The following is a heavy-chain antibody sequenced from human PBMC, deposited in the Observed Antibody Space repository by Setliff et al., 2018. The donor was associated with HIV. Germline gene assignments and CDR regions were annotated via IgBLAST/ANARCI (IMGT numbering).Heavy chain of an antibody. CDR3: ARSSTAGFDY. J-gene: IGHJ4*01. CDR2: ISFSDT. CDR1: GGSVMSSVYY. D-gene: IGHD4-17*01. Sequence: NLRETLSLTCSVSGGSVMSSVYYWGWIRQPPGKGLEWIGSISFSDTYYNPSLKSRLTISVDRSKDQFSLKLSSVTAADTAVYYCARSSTAGFDYWGQGRLVTVSS. V-gene: IGHV4-39*07.